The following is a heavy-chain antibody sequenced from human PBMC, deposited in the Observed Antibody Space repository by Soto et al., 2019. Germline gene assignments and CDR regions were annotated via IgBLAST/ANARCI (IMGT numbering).Heavy chain of an antibody. CDR2: IYYSGST. CDR3: ARCRWGSPYGMDV. D-gene: IGHD2-21*01. Sequence: QVQLQESGPGLVKPSETLSLTCTVSGDSISTYYWSWIRQPPGKGLEWIGYIYYSGSTNYNPSLKSRRTISVDTSKNHFSLKLSSVTAADTAVYYCARCRWGSPYGMDVWGQGTTVTVFS. CDR1: GDSISTYY. V-gene: IGHV4-59*01. J-gene: IGHJ6*02.